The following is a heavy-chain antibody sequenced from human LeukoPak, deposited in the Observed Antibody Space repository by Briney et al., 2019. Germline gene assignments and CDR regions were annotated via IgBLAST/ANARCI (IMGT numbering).Heavy chain of an antibody. Sequence: GGSLRLSCAASGFSLSDHYMDWVRQAPGKGLEWVGRSTFRLDSYTTYYAASVKGRFTISRDDSQNSLYLQMNSLRAEDTAVYYCARVPKIQLWTQYYFDYWGQGTLVTVSS. V-gene: IGHV3-72*01. D-gene: IGHD5-18*01. J-gene: IGHJ4*02. CDR2: STFRLDSYTT. CDR1: GFSLSDHY. CDR3: ARVPKIQLWTQYYFDY.